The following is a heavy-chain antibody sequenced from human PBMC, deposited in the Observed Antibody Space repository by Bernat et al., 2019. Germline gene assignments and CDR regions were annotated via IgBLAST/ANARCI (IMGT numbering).Heavy chain of an antibody. V-gene: IGHV1-18*01. J-gene: IGHJ4*02. CDR1: GYTFTSYG. Sequence: QVQLAQSGAEVKKPGASVKVSCKASGYTFTSYGISWVRQAPGQGLEWMGWISAYNGNTNYAQKLQGRVTMTTDTSTSTAYMELRSLRSDDTAMYYCARDVHVWGSYRPFDYWGQGTLVTVSS. CDR2: ISAYNGNT. CDR3: ARDVHVWGSYRPFDY. D-gene: IGHD3-16*02.